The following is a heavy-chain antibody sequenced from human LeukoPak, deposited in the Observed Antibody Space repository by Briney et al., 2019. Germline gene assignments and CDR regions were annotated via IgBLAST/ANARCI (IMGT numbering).Heavy chain of an antibody. Sequence: PGGSLRLSCAASGFTFSSYSMNWVRQAPGKGLEWVSYINSSSSTIYYADSVKGRFTISRDNAKNSLYLQMNSLRAEDTAVYYCAGDLVGAPGDAAWGQGTLVTVSS. CDR2: INSSSSTI. CDR3: AGDLVGAPGDAA. D-gene: IGHD1-26*01. J-gene: IGHJ5*02. CDR1: GFTFSSYS. V-gene: IGHV3-48*01.